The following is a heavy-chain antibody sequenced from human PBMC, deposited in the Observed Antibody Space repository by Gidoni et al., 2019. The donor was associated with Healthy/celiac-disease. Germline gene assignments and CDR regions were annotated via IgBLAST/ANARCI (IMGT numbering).Heavy chain of an antibody. V-gene: IGHV4-59*01. CDR1: AGSITSYY. D-gene: IGHD6-25*01. CDR2: IYYSGST. CDR3: ASGRGYEGGAFDI. J-gene: IGHJ3*02. Sequence: QVQLQESGPGLVKPSATLSLTCSVSAGSITSYYWSWIRQPPGKGLEWIGYIYYSGSTNYNPSLKSRVTISVDTSKNQFSLKLSSVTAADTAVYYCASGRGYEGGAFDIWGQGTMVTVSS.